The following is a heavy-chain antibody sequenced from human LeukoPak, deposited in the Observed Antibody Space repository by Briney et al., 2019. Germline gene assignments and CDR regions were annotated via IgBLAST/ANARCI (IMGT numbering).Heavy chain of an antibody. J-gene: IGHJ4*02. V-gene: IGHV3-30*03. CDR1: GFTFSNYA. Sequence: PGGSLRLSCAASGFTFSNYAMNWVRQAPGKGLEWVAVISHDGANKYYADSVKGRFTISRDNSKNTLYVQMNSLRPEDTAVYYCALGGTYFDYWGQGTLVTVSS. CDR2: ISHDGANK. CDR3: ALGGTYFDY. D-gene: IGHD1-26*01.